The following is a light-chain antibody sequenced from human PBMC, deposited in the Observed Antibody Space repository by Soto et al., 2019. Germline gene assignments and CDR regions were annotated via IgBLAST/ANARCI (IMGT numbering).Light chain of an antibody. Sequence: DIVMTQSPDSLPVSLGERATINCKSSQSLLYSSNNKNYLAWYQQKPGQPPKLLIFWASTRESGVPDRFSGSGSGTDFTLTISRLQAEDAAVYYCQRYYYTPYSFGRGTKVDIK. CDR1: QSLLYSSNNKNY. V-gene: IGKV4-1*01. J-gene: IGKJ2*03. CDR2: WAS. CDR3: QRYYYTPYS.